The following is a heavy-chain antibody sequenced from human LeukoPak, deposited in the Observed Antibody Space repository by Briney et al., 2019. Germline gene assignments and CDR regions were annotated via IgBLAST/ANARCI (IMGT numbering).Heavy chain of an antibody. Sequence: SETLSLTCTVSGGSISTSSYYWGWIRQPLGKGLEWIGSISYSGTTYYNPSLKSRVTISVDRSKNQFSLKLSSVTAADTAVYYCARGYRYGYFDYWGQGTLGNVSS. J-gene: IGHJ4*02. V-gene: IGHV4-39*07. D-gene: IGHD5-18*01. CDR3: ARGYRYGYFDY. CDR2: ISYSGTT. CDR1: GGSISTSSYY.